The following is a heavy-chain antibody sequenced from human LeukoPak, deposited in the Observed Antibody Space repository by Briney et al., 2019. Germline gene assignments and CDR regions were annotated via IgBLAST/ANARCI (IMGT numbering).Heavy chain of an antibody. CDR2: LIPIFGTA. V-gene: IGHV1-69*05. D-gene: IGHD5-24*01. Sequence: ASVKVSCKASGGTFSSYAISWVRQAPGQGLEWMGRLIPIFGTANYAQKFQGRVTITTDESTSTAYMELSSLRSEDTAVYYCARDEMATIPLGYWGQGTLVTVSS. CDR3: ARDEMATIPLGY. J-gene: IGHJ4*02. CDR1: GGTFSSYA.